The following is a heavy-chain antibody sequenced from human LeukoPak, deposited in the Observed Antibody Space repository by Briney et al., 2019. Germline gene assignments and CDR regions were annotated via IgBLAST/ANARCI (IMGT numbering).Heavy chain of an antibody. CDR1: GGSISSGGYY. J-gene: IGHJ6*03. CDR2: VYVSGST. V-gene: IGHV4-61*02. Sequence: SETLSLTCTVSGGSISSGGYYWSWIRQPAGKGLEWIGRVYVSGSTYYNPSLKSRVNISLDTSKNQFSLSLSSVTAADTAVYYCACPDYYYYMDVWGKGTTVTVSS. CDR3: ACPDYYYYMDV.